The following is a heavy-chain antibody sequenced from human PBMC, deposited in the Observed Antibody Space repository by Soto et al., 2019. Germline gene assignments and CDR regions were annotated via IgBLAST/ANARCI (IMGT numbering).Heavy chain of an antibody. Sequence: QVQLVQSGAEVKKPGASVKVSCKATGYTFSNYGISWVRQVPGQGLEWMGWISVYKGKTSYAQKFRGRVIMTTDTSTSTAYMELRTLRSDDTAVYYCARDHIIPAVGTLDYWGQGTLVIVSS. CDR2: ISVYKGKT. D-gene: IGHD6-13*01. J-gene: IGHJ4*02. CDR3: ARDHIIPAVGTLDY. V-gene: IGHV1-18*04. CDR1: GYTFSNYG.